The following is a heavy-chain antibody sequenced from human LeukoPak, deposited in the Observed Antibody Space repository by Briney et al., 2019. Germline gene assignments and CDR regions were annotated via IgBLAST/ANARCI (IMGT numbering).Heavy chain of an antibody. CDR1: GGSFNDYY. Sequence: SETLSLTCALYGGSFNDYYWSWIRQPPGKGLEWIGEINHSGSSNYNPSLKSRVTISVDTSKNQFSLNLRSVTAADTAVYFCGSLHQVQGLTVFDHWGQGTLVTVSS. CDR3: GSLHQVQGLTVFDH. D-gene: IGHD3-10*01. V-gene: IGHV4-34*01. CDR2: INHSGSS. J-gene: IGHJ4*02.